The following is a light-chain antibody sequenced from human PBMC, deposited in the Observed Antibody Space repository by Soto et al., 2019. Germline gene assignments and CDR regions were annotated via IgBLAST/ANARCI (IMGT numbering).Light chain of an antibody. J-gene: IGKJ1*01. V-gene: IGKV3-20*01. CDR2: GAS. CDR3: QQYGSSLPWT. CDR1: QSVSSSY. Sequence: EIVWMQSPGTLSLSPGERATLSCRASQSVSSSYLAWYQQKPGQAPRLLIYGASSRATGIPDRFSGSWSGTDFTLTISRLDPEDFAVYYWQQYGSSLPWTYGQGTRWIS.